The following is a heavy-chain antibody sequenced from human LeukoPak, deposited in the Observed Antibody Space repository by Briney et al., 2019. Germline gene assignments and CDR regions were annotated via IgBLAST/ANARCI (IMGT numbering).Heavy chain of an antibody. J-gene: IGHJ6*03. CDR3: VSGSGSYHYMDV. V-gene: IGHV4-39*01. Sequence: SETLSLTCSVSGGSISSSGYSWVWIRQPPGKGLEWIGSIYYSGSTYYNPSLKSRVTISVDTSKNQFSLKLSSVTAADTAVYYCVSGSGSYHYMDVWGKGTTVTVSS. CDR1: GGSISSSGYS. D-gene: IGHD3-10*01. CDR2: IYYSGST.